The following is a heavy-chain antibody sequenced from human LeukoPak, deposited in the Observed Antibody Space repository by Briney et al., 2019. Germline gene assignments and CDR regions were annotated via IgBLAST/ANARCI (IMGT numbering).Heavy chain of an antibody. Sequence: GGSLRLSCGASGFTFSSYWMHWVRQAPGKGLVWVSRIKSDGSTTTYADSVKGRFTISRDNGKNTLYLQMNSLRAEDTAVYYCARSANSGYDRWGQGTLVTVSS. CDR1: GFTFSSYW. CDR2: IKSDGSTT. J-gene: IGHJ5*02. V-gene: IGHV3-74*03. CDR3: ARSANSGYDR. D-gene: IGHD5-12*01.